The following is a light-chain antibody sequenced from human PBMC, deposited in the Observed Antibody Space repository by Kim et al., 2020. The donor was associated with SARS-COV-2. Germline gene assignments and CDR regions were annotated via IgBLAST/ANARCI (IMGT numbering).Light chain of an antibody. CDR2: YAS. V-gene: IGKV6-21*01. Sequence: EIVLTQSPDFQSVTPKEKVTITCRASQSVGSSLHWYQQKSDQSPKLLIKYASQSFSGVPPRFSGSGYGTEFTLTINSLEAEDAATYYCHQSSTLPYTFGQWTKLEI. J-gene: IGKJ2*01. CDR1: QSVGSS. CDR3: HQSSTLPYT.